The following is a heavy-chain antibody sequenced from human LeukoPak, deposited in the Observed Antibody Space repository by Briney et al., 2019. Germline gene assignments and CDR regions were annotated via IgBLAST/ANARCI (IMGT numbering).Heavy chain of an antibody. D-gene: IGHD2-15*01. V-gene: IGHV1-18*01. CDR3: ARVVGTGGYCSGGSCYSFDY. Sequence: ASVKVSCKASGYTFTSYGISWVRQAPGQGLEWMGWISAYNGNTNYAQKLQGRVTMTTDTSTSTAYMELRSLRSDDTAVYYCARVVGTGGYCSGGSCYSFDYWGQGTLVTVSS. J-gene: IGHJ4*02. CDR2: ISAYNGNT. CDR1: GYTFTSYG.